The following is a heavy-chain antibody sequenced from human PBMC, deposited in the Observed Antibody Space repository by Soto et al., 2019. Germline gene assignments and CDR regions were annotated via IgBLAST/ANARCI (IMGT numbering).Heavy chain of an antibody. CDR3: ARLTTYYYDTSGYGMDV. D-gene: IGHD3-22*01. V-gene: IGHV5-51*01. Sequence: PGESLKISCEGFGYTFTIHWIAWVRQTPGKGLEWMGIIYPSDSDTRYSPSFEGQVTISADKSISTAYLQWSSLKASDSAKYYCARLTTYYYDTSGYGMDVWGQGXTVTVSS. CDR1: GYTFTIHW. J-gene: IGHJ6*02. CDR2: IYPSDSDT.